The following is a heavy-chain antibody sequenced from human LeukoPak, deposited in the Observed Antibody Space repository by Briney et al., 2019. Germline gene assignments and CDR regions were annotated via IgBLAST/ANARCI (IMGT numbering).Heavy chain of an antibody. D-gene: IGHD2-21*01. J-gene: IGHJ4*02. CDR1: GGSFSGYY. CDR2: INHSGST. V-gene: IGHV4-34*01. CDR3: ARHVASYDFDY. Sequence: PSETLSLTCAVYGGSFSGYYWSWIRQPPGKGLEWIGEINHSGSTNYNPSLKSRVTISVDTSKNQFSLKLSSVTAADTAVYYCARHVASYDFDYWGQGTLVTVSS.